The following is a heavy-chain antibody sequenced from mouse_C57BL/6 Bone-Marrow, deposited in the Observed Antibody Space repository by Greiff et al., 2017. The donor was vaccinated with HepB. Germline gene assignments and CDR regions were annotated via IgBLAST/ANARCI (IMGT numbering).Heavy chain of an antibody. CDR1: GFSFNTYA. CDR3: VRHEGVGVFAY. Sequence: GGGLVQPKGSLKLSCAASGFSFNTYAMNWVRQAPGKGLEWVARIRSKSNNYATYYADSVKDRFTISRDDSESMLYLQMNNLKTEDTAMYYCVRHEGVGVFAYWGQGTLVTVSA. V-gene: IGHV10-1*01. D-gene: IGHD1-1*02. J-gene: IGHJ3*01. CDR2: IRSKSNNYAT.